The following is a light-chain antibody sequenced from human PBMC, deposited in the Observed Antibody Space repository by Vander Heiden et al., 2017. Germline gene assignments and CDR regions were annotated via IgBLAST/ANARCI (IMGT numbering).Light chain of an antibody. J-gene: IGKJ1*01. Sequence: DIVMTQSPDSLAVSLGERATINCKSSQSVLYSSNNKNYLAWYQQKPGQPPKLLIYWASTREYGVPDRFSGRGSGTDFTLTISSLQAEDVAVYYCQQDYSTPWTFGQGTKVEIK. CDR3: QQDYSTPWT. V-gene: IGKV4-1*01. CDR1: QSVLYSSNNKNY. CDR2: WAS.